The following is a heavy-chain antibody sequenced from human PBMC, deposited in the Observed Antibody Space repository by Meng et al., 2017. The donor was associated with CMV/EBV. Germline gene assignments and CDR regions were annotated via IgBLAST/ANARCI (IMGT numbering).Heavy chain of an antibody. Sequence: SETLSLTCAVYGGSFSGYYWSWIRQPPGKGLEWIGEINHSGSTNYNPSLKSRVTISVDTSKNQFSLKLSSVTAADTAVYYCVRGAYDFWSGKDDYWGQGTLVTVSS. CDR3: VRGAYDFWSGKDDY. V-gene: IGHV4-34*01. J-gene: IGHJ4*02. CDR2: INHSGST. D-gene: IGHD3-3*01. CDR1: GGSFSGYY.